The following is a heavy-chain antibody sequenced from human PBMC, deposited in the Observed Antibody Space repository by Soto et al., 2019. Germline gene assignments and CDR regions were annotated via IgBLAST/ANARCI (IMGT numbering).Heavy chain of an antibody. CDR1: GYTFTSYD. J-gene: IGHJ5*02. CDR2: MNPNSGNT. CDR3: ARGLGRNYDILTGYSWFDP. D-gene: IGHD3-9*01. V-gene: IGHV1-8*01. Sequence: GASVKVSCKASGYTFTSYDINWVRQATGQRLEWMGWMNPNSGNTGYAQKFQGRVTMTRNTSISTAYMELSSLRSEDTAVYYCARGLGRNYDILTGYSWFDPWGQGTQVTVSS.